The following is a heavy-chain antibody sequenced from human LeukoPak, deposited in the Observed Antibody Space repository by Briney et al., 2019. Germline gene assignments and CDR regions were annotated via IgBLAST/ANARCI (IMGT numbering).Heavy chain of an antibody. J-gene: IGHJ4*02. D-gene: IGHD1-26*01. CDR1: GGSVSSGNYY. V-gene: IGHV4-61*02. CDR2: IYTSGST. CDR3: TKGGELMNY. Sequence: SETLSLTCTVSGGSVSSGNYYWTWIRQPAGKGLGWIGRIYTSGSTNYNPSLKSRVTISIDASKNQFSLRLTSVTAADTAVYYCTKGGELMNYWGQGTLVTVSS.